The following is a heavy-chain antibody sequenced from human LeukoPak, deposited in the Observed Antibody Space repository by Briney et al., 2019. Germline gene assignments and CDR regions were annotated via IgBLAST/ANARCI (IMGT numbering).Heavy chain of an antibody. CDR2: ISSSGSTI. J-gene: IGHJ4*02. CDR1: GFTFSSYE. V-gene: IGHV3-48*03. Sequence: GGSLRLSCAASGFTFSSYEMNWVRQAPGKWLEWVSYISSSGSTIYYADSVKGRFTISRDNAKNSLYLQMNSLRAEDTAVYYCARGGYSYGYGIDYWGQGTLVTVSS. CDR3: ARGGYSYGYGIDY. D-gene: IGHD5-18*01.